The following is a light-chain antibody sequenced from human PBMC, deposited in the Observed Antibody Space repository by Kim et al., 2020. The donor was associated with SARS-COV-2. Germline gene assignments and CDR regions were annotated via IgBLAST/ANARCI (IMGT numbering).Light chain of an antibody. CDR1: QDINNY. CDR2: DAS. J-gene: IGKJ4*01. V-gene: IGKV1-33*01. Sequence: DIQMTQSPSSLSASVGDRVTITCQASQDINNYLNWYQQKPGKAPKLLIYDASYLETGVPSRFSGSGSGTNFTFTISSLQPEDIAIYYCQQSDNLPLTFGAGTKVDIK. CDR3: QQSDNLPLT.